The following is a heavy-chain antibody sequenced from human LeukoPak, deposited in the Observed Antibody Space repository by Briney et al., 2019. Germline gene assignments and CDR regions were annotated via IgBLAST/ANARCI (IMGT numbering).Heavy chain of an antibody. CDR2: IYYSGST. V-gene: IGHV4-59*01. J-gene: IGHJ3*02. CDR3: ARVRFLEWFDAFDI. D-gene: IGHD3-3*01. CDR1: GGSISSYY. Sequence: SETLSLTCTVSGGSISSYYWSWIRQPPGKGLEWIGYIYYSGSTNYNPSLKSRVTISVDTSKNRFSLKLSSVTAADTAVYYCARVRFLEWFDAFDIWGQGTMVTVSS.